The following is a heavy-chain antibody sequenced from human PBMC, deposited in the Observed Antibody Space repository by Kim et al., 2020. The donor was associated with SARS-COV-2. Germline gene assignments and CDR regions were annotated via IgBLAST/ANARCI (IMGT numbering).Heavy chain of an antibody. J-gene: IGHJ3*02. Sequence: GGSLRLSCAASGFTFSDHYMDWVRQAPGKGLEWVGRTRNKANSYTTEYAASVKGRFTISRDDSKNSLYLQMNSLKTEDTAVYYCASLLRYFDWSEPRDAFDIWGQGTMVTVSS. CDR3: ASLLRYFDWSEPRDAFDI. CDR1: GFTFSDHY. CDR2: TRNKANSYTT. V-gene: IGHV3-72*01. D-gene: IGHD3-9*01.